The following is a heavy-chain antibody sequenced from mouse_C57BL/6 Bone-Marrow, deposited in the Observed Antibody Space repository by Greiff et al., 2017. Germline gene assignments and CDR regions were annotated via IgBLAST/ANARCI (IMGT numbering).Heavy chain of an antibody. J-gene: IGHJ3*01. CDR2: IDPEDGET. Sequence: VQLQQSGAELVKPGASVKLSCTASGFNIKDYYMHWVKQRTEQGLEWIGRIDPEDGETKYAPKFQGKATITADTSAITAYMQLSSLTSEDSAVYYCARGAYGSSAFAYWGQGTLVTVSA. CDR3: ARGAYGSSAFAY. D-gene: IGHD1-1*01. CDR1: GFNIKDYY. V-gene: IGHV14-2*01.